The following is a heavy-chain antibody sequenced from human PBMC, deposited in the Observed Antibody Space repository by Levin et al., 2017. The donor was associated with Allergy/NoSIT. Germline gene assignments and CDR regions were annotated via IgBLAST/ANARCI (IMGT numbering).Heavy chain of an antibody. CDR3: AKAKNQMADFWSGNLHSYYYSVDV. J-gene: IGHJ6*02. Sequence: GGSLRLSCAASGFTFTNYAMTWVRQAPGKGLEWVSAISGDAGRTSYADSVKGRFSISRDNSKNTLYLQMNSLRAEDTAVYYCAKAKNQMADFWSGNLHSYYYSVDVWGQGTTVTVSS. D-gene: IGHD3-3*01. V-gene: IGHV3-23*01. CDR2: ISGDAGRT. CDR1: GFTFTNYA.